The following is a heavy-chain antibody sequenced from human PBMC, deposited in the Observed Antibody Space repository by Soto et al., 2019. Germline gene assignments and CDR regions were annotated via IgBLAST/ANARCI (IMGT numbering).Heavy chain of an antibody. CDR3: VRENYFDY. J-gene: IGHJ4*02. Sequence: GGSLRLSCAGSGFTFRNYWMGWVRQAPGKRLEWVANIKQDGSERSYADSVQGRFTVSRDNAKNSLYLQMSSLGADDTAVYYCVRENYFDYWGQGILVTVSS. CDR2: IKQDGSER. V-gene: IGHV3-7*01. CDR1: GFTFRNYW.